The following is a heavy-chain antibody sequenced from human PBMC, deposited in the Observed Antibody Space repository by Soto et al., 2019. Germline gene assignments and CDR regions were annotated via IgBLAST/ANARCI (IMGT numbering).Heavy chain of an antibody. CDR3: ARAGDSSGPVALGY. Sequence: QLQLQESGSGLVKPSQTLSLTCAVSGGSISSGGSSWSWIRQPPGKGLEWIGYIYHSGSTYYNPSLQSRVHLSVARSKTQFSLKLSSVTAADTAVYYCARAGDSSGPVALGYWGQGTLVTVSS. J-gene: IGHJ4*02. CDR2: IYHSGST. D-gene: IGHD6-19*01. V-gene: IGHV4-30-2*01. CDR1: GGSISSGGSS.